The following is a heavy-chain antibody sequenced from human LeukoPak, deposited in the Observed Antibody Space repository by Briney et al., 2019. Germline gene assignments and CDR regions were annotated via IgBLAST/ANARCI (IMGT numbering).Heavy chain of an antibody. J-gene: IGHJ6*02. CDR3: ARDVRYCSSTSCYHYGMDV. D-gene: IGHD2-2*01. CDR2: INHSGST. CDR1: GGSFSGYY. V-gene: IGHV4-34*09. Sequence: PSETLSLTCAVYGGSFSGYYWSWIRQPPGKGLEWIGEINHSGSTNYNPSLKSRVTISVDTSKNQFSLKLSSVTAADTAVYYCARDVRYCSSTSCYHYGMDVWGQGTTVTVSS.